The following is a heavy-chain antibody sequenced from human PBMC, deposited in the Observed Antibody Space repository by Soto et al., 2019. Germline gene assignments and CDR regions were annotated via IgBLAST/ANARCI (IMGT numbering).Heavy chain of an antibody. J-gene: IGHJ4*02. CDR2: ISGSGGST. CDR1: GFTFSSYA. Sequence: GGSLRLSCAASGFTFSSYAMNWVRQAPGKGLEWLSVISGSGGSTSYADSVKGRFTISRDNSKNTLYLQMNSLRVEDTAVYYCAKDRYCSSNSCSGDFDYWGQGTLVTVSS. V-gene: IGHV3-23*01. CDR3: AKDRYCSSNSCSGDFDY. D-gene: IGHD2-2*01.